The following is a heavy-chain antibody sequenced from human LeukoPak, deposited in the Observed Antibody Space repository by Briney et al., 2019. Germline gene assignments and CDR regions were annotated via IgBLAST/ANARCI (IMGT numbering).Heavy chain of an antibody. CDR1: GGSISSYY. D-gene: IGHD3-22*01. CDR2: IYYSGST. CDR3: VRSLDDYYDSRYYFDF. V-gene: IGHV4-59*01. J-gene: IGHJ4*02. Sequence: NPSETLSLTCTVSGGSISSYYWSWIRQPPGKGLEWIGYIYYSGSTNYNPSLKSRLTISVDTSKNQFSLKLSSVTAADTAVYYCVRSLDDYYDSRYYFDFWGQGTLVTVSS.